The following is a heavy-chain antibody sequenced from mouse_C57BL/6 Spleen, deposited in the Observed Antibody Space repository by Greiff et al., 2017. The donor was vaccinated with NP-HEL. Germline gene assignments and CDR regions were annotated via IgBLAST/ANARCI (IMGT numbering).Heavy chain of an antibody. CDR1: GYTFTSYW. V-gene: IGHV1-69*01. D-gene: IGHD2-5*01. CDR2: IDPSDSYT. Sequence: QVQLQQPGAELVMPGASVKLSCKASGYTFTSYWMHWVKQRPGQGLEWIGEIDPSDSYTNYNQKFKGKSTLTVDKSSSTAYMQLSSLTSEDSAVYYCARRRDSNYYAMDYWGQGTSVTVSS. CDR3: ARRRDSNYYAMDY. J-gene: IGHJ4*01.